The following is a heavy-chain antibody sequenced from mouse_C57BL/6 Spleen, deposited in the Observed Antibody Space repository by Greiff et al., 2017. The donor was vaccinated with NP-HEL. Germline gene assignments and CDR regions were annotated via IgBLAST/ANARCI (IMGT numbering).Heavy chain of an antibody. J-gene: IGHJ1*03. V-gene: IGHV1-64*01. CDR2: IHPNSGST. CDR3: ASGGYYYGSSPYWYFDV. CDR1: GYTFTSYW. Sequence: VQLQQPGAELVKPGASVKLSCKASGYTFTSYWMHWVKQRPGQGLEWIGMIHPNSGSTNYNEKFKSKATLTVDKSSSTAYMQLSSLTSEDSAVYYCASGGYYYGSSPYWYFDVWGTGTTVTVSS. D-gene: IGHD1-1*01.